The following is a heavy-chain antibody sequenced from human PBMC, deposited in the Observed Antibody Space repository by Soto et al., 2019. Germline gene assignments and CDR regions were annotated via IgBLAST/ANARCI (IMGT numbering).Heavy chain of an antibody. CDR3: ARQKGVIRSTYLDIFDL. V-gene: IGHV4-59*01. CDR2: VYHSGIT. D-gene: IGHD2-21*01. CDR1: GGSISSSY. Sequence: SETLSLTCAVSGGSISSSYWAWIRQPPGKGLEWIGNVYHSGITNYNPSLKSRVTISVDTSKNQFSLRLNSVTAADTAVYYCARQKGVIRSTYLDIFDLWGQGTKVTV. J-gene: IGHJ3*01.